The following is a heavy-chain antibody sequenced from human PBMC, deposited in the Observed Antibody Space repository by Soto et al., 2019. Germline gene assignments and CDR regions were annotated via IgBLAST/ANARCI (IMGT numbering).Heavy chain of an antibody. CDR3: TRQRDGYNYRYFDY. CDR1: GGSVNSGGYY. D-gene: IGHD5-12*01. J-gene: IGHJ4*02. CDR2: IYYSGGT. V-gene: IGHV4-31*03. Sequence: QVQLQESGPGLVKPSQTLSLTCTVSGGSVNSGGYYWSWIRQHPGKGLEWIGYIYYSGGTYYNPSLKSRVTISIDTSKNQFSLRLGSVTAADTAVYYCTRQRDGYNYRYFDYWGQGTLVTVSS.